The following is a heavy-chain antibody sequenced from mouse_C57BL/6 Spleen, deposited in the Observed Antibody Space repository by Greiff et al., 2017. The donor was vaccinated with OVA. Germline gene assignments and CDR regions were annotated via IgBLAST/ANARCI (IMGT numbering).Heavy chain of an antibody. D-gene: IGHD1-1*01. CDR3: ARGTYYYGSSRYYAMDY. CDR1: GYTFTTYP. V-gene: IGHV1-47*01. J-gene: IGHJ4*01. CDR2: FHPYNDDT. Sequence: QVQLQQSGAELVKPGASVKMSCKASGYTFTTYPIEWMKQNHGKSLEWIGNFHPYNDDTKYNEKFKGKATLTVEKSSSTVYLELSRLTSDDSAVYYCARGTYYYGSSRYYAMDYWGQGTSVTVSS.